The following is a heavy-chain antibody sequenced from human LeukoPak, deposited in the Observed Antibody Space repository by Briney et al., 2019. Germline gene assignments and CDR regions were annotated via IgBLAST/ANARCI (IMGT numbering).Heavy chain of an antibody. CDR1: GFTFSDYF. Sequence: PGGSLRLSCAASGFTFSDYFMSWIRQAPGKGLEWVSYISSSGNTIYYADSVKGRFTISRDNAKNSLYLQMNSLRAEDTAVYYCGYSGSLNFDYWGQGALVTVSS. CDR3: GYSGSLNFDY. D-gene: IGHD1-26*01. V-gene: IGHV3-11*04. J-gene: IGHJ4*02. CDR2: ISSSGNTI.